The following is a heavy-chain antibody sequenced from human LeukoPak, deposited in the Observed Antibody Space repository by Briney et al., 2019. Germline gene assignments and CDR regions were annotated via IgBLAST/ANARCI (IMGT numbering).Heavy chain of an antibody. D-gene: IGHD3-22*01. CDR2: IKGDGIST. CDR1: GFDFSSNW. J-gene: IGHJ4*02. Sequence: GGSLRLSCAASGFDFSSNWMHWVRHAPGQGLVWVSRIKGDGISTNYADSVKGRFTISRDIAKNTLYLQMNSLRAEDTAVYYCASRNYYDSSGLLDYWGQGTLVTVSS. V-gene: IGHV3-74*01. CDR3: ASRNYYDSSGLLDY.